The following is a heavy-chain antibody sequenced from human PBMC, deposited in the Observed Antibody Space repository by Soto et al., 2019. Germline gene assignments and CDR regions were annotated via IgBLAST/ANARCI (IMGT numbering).Heavy chain of an antibody. Sequence: SVKVSCKASGGTFSSYTISWVRQAPGQGLEWMGRIIPILGIANYAQKFQGRVTITADKSTSTAYMELSSLRSEDTAVYYCASESRMVRGVIISYHYYYGMDVWGQGTTVTVSS. V-gene: IGHV1-69*02. CDR3: ASESRMVRGVIISYHYYYGMDV. D-gene: IGHD3-10*01. CDR1: GGTFSSYT. J-gene: IGHJ6*02. CDR2: IIPILGIA.